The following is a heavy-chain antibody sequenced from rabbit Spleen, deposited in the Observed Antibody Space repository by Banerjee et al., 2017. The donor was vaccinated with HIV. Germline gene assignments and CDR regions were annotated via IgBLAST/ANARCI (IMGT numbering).Heavy chain of an antibody. D-gene: IGHD4-1*01. CDR1: GFDFSSYY. CDR2: IYAAKGST. J-gene: IGHJ3*01. Sequence: QLKETGGGLVQPGESLTLSCKASGFDFSSYYMSWVRQAPGKGLEWIGIIYAAKGSTDYASWVNGRFTISSDNAQSTVDLKMTSLTAADTATYFCARAIVPWLGLTRLDLWGPGTLVTVS. CDR3: ARAIVPWLGLTRLDL. V-gene: IGHV1S7*01.